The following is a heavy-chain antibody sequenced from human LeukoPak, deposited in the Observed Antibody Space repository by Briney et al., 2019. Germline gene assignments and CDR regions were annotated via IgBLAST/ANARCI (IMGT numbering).Heavy chain of an antibody. CDR3: AKDSAALPLGGFDY. CDR1: GFTFDDYA. V-gene: IGHV3-9*01. D-gene: IGHD6-6*01. CDR2: ISWNSGSI. Sequence: GRSLRLSCAASGFTFDDYAMHWVRQAPGKGLEWVSGISWNSGSIGYAVSVKGRFTISRDNAKNSLYLQMNSLRAEDTALYYCAKDSAALPLGGFDYWGQGTLVTVSS. J-gene: IGHJ4*02.